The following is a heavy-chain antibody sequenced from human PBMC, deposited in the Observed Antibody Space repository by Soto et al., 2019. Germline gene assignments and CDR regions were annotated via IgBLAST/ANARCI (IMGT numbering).Heavy chain of an antibody. V-gene: IGHV6-1*01. CDR3: ARDTGSSWSTFDY. Sequence: QVHLQQSGPGLVKPSQTLSLICDISGDSVSSDSAAWNWFRQSPSRGLEWLGRTYYRSNNWYNDYDVSVRSRITINQDTSKNQFSLQLNSVTPEDTAVYYCARDTGSSWSTFDYWGQGTLVTVSS. D-gene: IGHD6-13*01. CDR2: TYYRSNNWYN. CDR1: GDSVSSDSAA. J-gene: IGHJ4*02.